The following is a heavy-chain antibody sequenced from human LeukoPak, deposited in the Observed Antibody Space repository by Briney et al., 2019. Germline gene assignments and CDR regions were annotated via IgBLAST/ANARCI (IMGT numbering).Heavy chain of an antibody. J-gene: IGHJ4*02. V-gene: IGHV1-69*04. CDR1: GGTFSSYA. CDR3: AREIAAAAPFDY. CDR2: IIPILGIA. D-gene: IGHD6-13*01. Sequence: SVKVSCKASGGTFSSYAISWVRQAPGQGLEWMGRIIPILGIANYAQKFQGRVTITADKSTSTAYMELSSLRSEDTAVHYCAREIAAAAPFDYWGQGTLVTVSS.